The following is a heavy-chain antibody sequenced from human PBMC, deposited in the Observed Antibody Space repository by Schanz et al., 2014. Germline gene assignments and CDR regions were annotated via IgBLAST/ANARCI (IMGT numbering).Heavy chain of an antibody. J-gene: IGHJ4*02. V-gene: IGHV3-23*01. CDR2: ISHSGGSK. CDR3: AEQIYYDILTVTRN. Sequence: DVQLLESGGGLVQPGGSLRLSCAASGFTFNSYAMTWVRQAPGKGLEWVSSISHSGGSKYYADSVKGRFTISRDNSKNTLYLQMNSLRAEDTAVYYCAEQIYYDILTVTRNWGQGTLVTVSS. CDR1: GFTFNSYA. D-gene: IGHD3-9*01.